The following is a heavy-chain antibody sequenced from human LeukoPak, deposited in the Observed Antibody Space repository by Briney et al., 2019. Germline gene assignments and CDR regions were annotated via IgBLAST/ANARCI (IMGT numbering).Heavy chain of an antibody. J-gene: IGHJ3*02. CDR2: IYYSGST. CDR3: ARDLYDILTGQHLYDAFDI. D-gene: IGHD3-9*01. CDR1: GGSISSSSYY. Sequence: SETLSLTCTVSGGSISSSSYYWGWIRQPPGKGLEWIGSIYYSGSTYYNPSLKSRVTISVDTSKNQFSLKLSSVTAADTAVYYCARDLYDILTGQHLYDAFDIWGQGTMVTVSS. V-gene: IGHV4-39*07.